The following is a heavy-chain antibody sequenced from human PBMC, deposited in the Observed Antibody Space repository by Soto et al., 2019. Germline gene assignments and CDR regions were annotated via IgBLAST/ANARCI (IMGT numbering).Heavy chain of an antibody. CDR3: ARDLFEAARRGEYAFDI. CDR2: IKQDGSEK. Sequence: GGSLRLSCAASAFTFISYWMSWVRQAPGKGLEWVANIKQDGSEKYYVDSVKGRFTISRDNAKNSLYLQMNSLRAEDTAVYYCARDLFEAARRGEYAFDIWGQGTMVTVSS. CDR1: AFTFISYW. J-gene: IGHJ3*02. D-gene: IGHD3-16*01. V-gene: IGHV3-7*03.